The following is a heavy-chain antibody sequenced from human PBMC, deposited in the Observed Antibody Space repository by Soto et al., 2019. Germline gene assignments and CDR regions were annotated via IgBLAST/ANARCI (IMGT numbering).Heavy chain of an antibody. CDR1: GFTFSDYY. CDR3: ARVGSTLAAGTPDY. D-gene: IGHD6-13*01. Sequence: GGYLRLSCAASGFTFSDYYMSWFRQAPGKGLEWVSYISGSGSITHDADSVKGRFTISRDNAKNSLYLQMNSLRAEDTAIYYCARVGSTLAAGTPDYWGQVTLVTVPS. CDR2: ISGSGSIT. J-gene: IGHJ4*02. V-gene: IGHV3-11*01.